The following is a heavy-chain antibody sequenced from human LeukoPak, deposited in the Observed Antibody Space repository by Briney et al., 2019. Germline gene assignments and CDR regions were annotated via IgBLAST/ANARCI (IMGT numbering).Heavy chain of an antibody. D-gene: IGHD3-22*01. Sequence: GSLRLSCAASGFTFSSYAMSWVRQAPGKGLEWIGSIYYSGSTYYNPSLKSRVTISVDTSKNQFSLKLSSVTAADTAVYYCARSQRYYDSSGYIRDAFDIWGQGTMVTVSS. J-gene: IGHJ3*02. CDR3: ARSQRYYDSSGYIRDAFDI. CDR2: IYYSGST. CDR1: GFTFSSYA. V-gene: IGHV4-38-2*01.